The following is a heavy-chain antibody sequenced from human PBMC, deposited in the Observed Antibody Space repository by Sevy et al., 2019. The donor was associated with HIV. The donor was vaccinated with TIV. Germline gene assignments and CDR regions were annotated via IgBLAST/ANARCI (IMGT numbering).Heavy chain of an antibody. J-gene: IGHJ3*02. V-gene: IGHV3-23*01. CDR1: GFTFSSYA. D-gene: IGHD3-10*01. Sequence: GGSLRLSCAASGFTFSSYAMSWVRQAPGKGLEWVSAISGSGGSTYYAHSVKGRFTISRDNSKNTLYLQMNSLRAEDTAVYYCAKDTGSGSYFDAFDIWGQGTMVTVSS. CDR3: AKDTGSGSYFDAFDI. CDR2: ISGSGGST.